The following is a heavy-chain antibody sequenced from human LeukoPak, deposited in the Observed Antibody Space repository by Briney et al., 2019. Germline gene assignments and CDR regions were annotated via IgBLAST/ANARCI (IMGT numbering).Heavy chain of an antibody. Sequence: GGSLRLSCAASGFTFSSYSMSWVRQAPGKGLEWVSAISGSGGSTYYADPVKGPFTISTDNSKNTLYLQMNSLRAEDTAVYYCAKIRGLLWFGESSDYWGQGTMVTVSS. CDR2: ISGSGGST. D-gene: IGHD3-10*01. J-gene: IGHJ4*02. CDR3: AKIRGLLWFGESSDY. CDR1: GFTFSSYS. V-gene: IGHV3-23*01.